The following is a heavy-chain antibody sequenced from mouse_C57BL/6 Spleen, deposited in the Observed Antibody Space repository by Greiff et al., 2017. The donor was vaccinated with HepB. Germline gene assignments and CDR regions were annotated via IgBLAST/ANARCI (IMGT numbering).Heavy chain of an antibody. CDR1: GYTFTSHW. CDR2: IFPGSGST. Sequence: VQLQQSGPELVRPGASVKISCKAPGYTFTSHWMQWVRQRPGQGLEWIGEIFPGSGSTYYNEKFKGKATLLVDTSSSTAYMQLSSLTSEDSAVYFVSRSIYYGTHYAMDYWGQGTSVTVSS. D-gene: IGHD2-1*01. J-gene: IGHJ4*01. CDR3: SRSIYYGTHYAMDY. V-gene: IGHV1-56*01.